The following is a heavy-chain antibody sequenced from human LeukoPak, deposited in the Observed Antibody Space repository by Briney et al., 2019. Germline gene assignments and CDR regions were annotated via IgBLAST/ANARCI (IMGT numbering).Heavy chain of an antibody. J-gene: IGHJ4*02. CDR2: ISNNGGYT. D-gene: IGHD2-15*01. V-gene: IGHV3-23*01. CDR3: AKQLGYCSDGSCYFPY. Sequence: GGSLRLSCAASGFTFSSPSMSWVRQAPGKGLEWVSAISNNGGYTYYADSVQGRFTISRDNSKSTLCLQMNSLRAEDTAVYYCAKQLGYCSDGSCYFPYWGEGTLVTVSS. CDR1: GFTFSSPS.